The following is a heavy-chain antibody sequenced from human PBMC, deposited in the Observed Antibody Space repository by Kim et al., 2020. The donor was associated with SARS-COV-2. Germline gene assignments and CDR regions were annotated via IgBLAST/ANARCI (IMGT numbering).Heavy chain of an antibody. CDR2: FYPDEDDT. V-gene: IGHV1-24*01. J-gene: IGHJ1*01. Sequence: ASVKVSCKISGYSLSELSMHWVRQAPGKGLECIGAFYPDEDDTFYAHQFQGRVTMTEDTSSGTAYMELIILRSDDTAIYYCSTAVIDSWFELFQHWGQG. D-gene: IGHD6-13*01. CDR3: STAVIDSWFELFQH. CDR1: GYSLSELS.